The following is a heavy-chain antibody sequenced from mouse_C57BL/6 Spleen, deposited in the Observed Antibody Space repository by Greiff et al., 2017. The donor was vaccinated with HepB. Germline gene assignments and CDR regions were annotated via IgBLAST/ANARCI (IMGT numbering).Heavy chain of an antibody. CDR3: ARWDYGSSYVFDY. V-gene: IGHV1-18*01. CDR1: GYTFTDYN. CDR2: INPNNGGT. J-gene: IGHJ2*01. D-gene: IGHD1-1*01. Sequence: EVQLQQSGPELVKPGASVKIPCKAPGYTFTDYNMDWVKQSHGKSLEWIGDINPNNGGTIYNQKFKGKATLTVDKSSSTAYMELRSLTSEDTAVYYCARWDYGSSYVFDYWGQGTTLTVSS.